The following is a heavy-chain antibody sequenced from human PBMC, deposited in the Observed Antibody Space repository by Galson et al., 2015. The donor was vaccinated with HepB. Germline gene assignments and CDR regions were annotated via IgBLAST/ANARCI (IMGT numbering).Heavy chain of an antibody. CDR3: ARGVVDFGVVILPLNFDY. CDR2: ISAYNGNT. V-gene: IGHV1-18*04. D-gene: IGHD3-3*01. Sequence: SVKVSCKASGYTFTSYGISWVRQAPGQGLEWMGWISAYNGNTNYAQKLQGRVTMTTDTSTSTAYMELRSLRSDDTAVYYCARGVVDFGVVILPLNFDYWGQGTLVTVSS. CDR1: GYTFTSYG. J-gene: IGHJ4*02.